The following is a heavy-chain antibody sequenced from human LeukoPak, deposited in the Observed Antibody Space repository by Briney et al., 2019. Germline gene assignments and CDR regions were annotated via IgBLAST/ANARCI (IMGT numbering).Heavy chain of an antibody. CDR1: GASISGYY. Sequence: PSETLSLTCTVSGASISGYYWSWIRQPAGQGLEWIGRIYSSGSSQYNPSLKSPVTISLDRSKNQFSLRLSSVTAADTAVYYCARGSYGHFDYWGQGTLVTVSS. J-gene: IGHJ4*02. CDR2: IYSSGSS. D-gene: IGHD5-18*01. CDR3: ARGSYGHFDY. V-gene: IGHV4-4*07.